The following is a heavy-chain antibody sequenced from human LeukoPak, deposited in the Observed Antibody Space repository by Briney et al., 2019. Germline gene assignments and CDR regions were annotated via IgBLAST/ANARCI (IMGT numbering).Heavy chain of an antibody. CDR3: ARQRKYCSSTSCYLGYYYYYMDV. V-gene: IGHV4-39*01. D-gene: IGHD2-2*01. CDR2: IYYSGST. J-gene: IGHJ6*03. CDR1: GGSISSYY. Sequence: ASETLSLTCTVSGGSISSYYWGWIRQPPGKGLEWIGSIYYSGSTYYNPSLKSRVTISVDTSKNQFSLKLSSVTAADTAVYYCARQRKYCSSTSCYLGYYYYYMDVWGKGTTVTVSS.